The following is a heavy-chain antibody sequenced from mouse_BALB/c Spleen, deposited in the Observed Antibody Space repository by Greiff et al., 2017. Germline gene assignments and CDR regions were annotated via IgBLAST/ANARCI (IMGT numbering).Heavy chain of an antibody. CDR1: GYTFTSYW. CDR3: TRSGWDDGAY. J-gene: IGHJ3*01. V-gene: IGHV1-69*02. CDR2: IYPSDSYT. Sequence: QVQLQQPGAELVRPGASVKLSCKASGYTFTSYWINWVKQRPGQGLEWIGNIYPSDSYTNYNQKFKDKATLTVDKSSSTAYMQLSSPTSEDSAVYYCTRSGWDDGAYWGQGTLVTVSA. D-gene: IGHD4-1*01.